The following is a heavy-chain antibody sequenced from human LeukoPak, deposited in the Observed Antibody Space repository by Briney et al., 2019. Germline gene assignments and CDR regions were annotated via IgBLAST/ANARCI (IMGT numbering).Heavy chain of an antibody. V-gene: IGHV4-39*01. Sequence: SETLSLTCTVSGGSISITGYYWGWIRQPPGKWLDWIGYINYSGNTYCNPSPKSRVIISVDTSKKQFLLKLNSVTAADTALYYCARHVAYSSGFDYWGQGTLVTVSS. D-gene: IGHD6-25*01. CDR2: INYSGNT. CDR1: GGSISITGYY. J-gene: IGHJ4*02. CDR3: ARHVAYSSGFDY.